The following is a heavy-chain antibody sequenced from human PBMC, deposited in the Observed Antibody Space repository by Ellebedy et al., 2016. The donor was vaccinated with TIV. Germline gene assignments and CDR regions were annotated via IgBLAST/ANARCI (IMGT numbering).Heavy chain of an antibody. CDR1: GGSFSGYY. V-gene: IGHV4-34*01. J-gene: IGHJ5*01. Sequence: SETLSLTXAVYGGSFSGYYWTWIRQPPGKGLEWIGEINHSGSTNYNPSLKSRVTISVDTSKNQFSLKLSSVTAADTAVYYCARGHDISGYYLDSWGQGTRVTASS. CDR2: INHSGST. D-gene: IGHD3-22*01. CDR3: ARGHDISGYYLDS.